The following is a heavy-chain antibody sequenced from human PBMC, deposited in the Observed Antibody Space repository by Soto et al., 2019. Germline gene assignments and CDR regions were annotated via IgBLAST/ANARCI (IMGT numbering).Heavy chain of an antibody. D-gene: IGHD6-19*01. CDR3: ASTAVAGNDAFDI. J-gene: IGHJ3*02. V-gene: IGHV1-69*01. CDR2: IIPIFGTA. Sequence: PGQGLDWMGGIIPIFGTANYAQKFQGRVTITADESTSTAYMELSSPRSEDTAVYYCASTAVAGNDAFDIWGXGT.